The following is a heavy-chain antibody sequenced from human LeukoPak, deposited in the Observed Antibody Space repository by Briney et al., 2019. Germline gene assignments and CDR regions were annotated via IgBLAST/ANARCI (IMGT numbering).Heavy chain of an antibody. CDR3: ARARYCGGDCYYGDASDI. J-gene: IGHJ3*02. CDR2: INPSGGST. Sequence: ASVKVSCKASGYTFTSYYMHWVRQAPGQGLEWMGIINPSGGSTSYAQKFQGRVTMTRDTSTSTVYMELSSLRSEDTAVYYCARARYCGGDCYYGDASDIWGQGTMVNVSS. V-gene: IGHV1-46*01. D-gene: IGHD2-21*02. CDR1: GYTFTSYY.